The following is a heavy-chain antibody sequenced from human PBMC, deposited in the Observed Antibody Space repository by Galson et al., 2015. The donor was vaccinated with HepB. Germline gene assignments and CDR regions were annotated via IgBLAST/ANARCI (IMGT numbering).Heavy chain of an antibody. CDR3: ARVRVGGVDAFDI. D-gene: IGHD2-15*01. CDR2: IYYSGST. V-gene: IGHV4-59*11. Sequence: SETLSLTCTVSGGSISSHYWSWIRQPPGKGLEWIGYIYYSGSTNYNPSLKSRVTISVDTSKNQFSLKLSSVTAADTAVYYCARVRVGGVDAFDIWGQGTMVTVSS. CDR1: GGSISSHY. J-gene: IGHJ3*02.